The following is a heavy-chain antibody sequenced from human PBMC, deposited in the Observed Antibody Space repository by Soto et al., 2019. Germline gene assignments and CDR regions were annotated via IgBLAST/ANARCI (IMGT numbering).Heavy chain of an antibody. J-gene: IGHJ4*02. CDR2: IYYSGST. CDR3: AREVDGAGEFDY. V-gene: IGHV4-59*01. Sequence: SETLSLTCTVSGGSISSYYWSWIRQPPGKGLEWIGYIYYSGSTNYNPSLKSRVTISVDTSKNQFSLKLSSVTAADTAVYYCAREVDGAGEFDYWGQGTLVTVSS. CDR1: GGSISSYY. D-gene: IGHD1-26*01.